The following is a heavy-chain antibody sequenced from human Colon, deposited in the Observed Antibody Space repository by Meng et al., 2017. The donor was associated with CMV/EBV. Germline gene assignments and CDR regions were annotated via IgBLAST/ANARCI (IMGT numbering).Heavy chain of an antibody. Sequence: EVQLVESGGGLVKPGGSLRLSCAASGFTFSTYTMNWVRQAPGKGLEWVSSISNTGSYIHYADSVKGRFTISRDNAENSLYLQMDSLRAEDTAVYYCARDPGYGRGLSFDPWGQGTLVTVSS. CDR2: ISNTGSYI. J-gene: IGHJ5*02. D-gene: IGHD5-12*01. V-gene: IGHV3-21*02. CDR3: ARDPGYGRGLSFDP. CDR1: GFTFSTYT.